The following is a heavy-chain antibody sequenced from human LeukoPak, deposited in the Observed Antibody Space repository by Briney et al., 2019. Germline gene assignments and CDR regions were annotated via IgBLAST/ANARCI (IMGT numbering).Heavy chain of an antibody. CDR1: GGSFSDYY. D-gene: IGHD2-15*01. CDR3: ERGDRPCSGEWCYLGVFDY. CDR2: INHSGTT. Sequence: SETLSLTCAVYGGSFSDYYWSWITQPPGKGLEDIREINHSGTTNHNPSRTSRVTMSVDTSKNQFSLKLSSVTAADAAVYYCERGDRPCSGEWCYLGVFDYWREETLVTVSS. J-gene: IGHJ4*02. V-gene: IGHV4-34*01.